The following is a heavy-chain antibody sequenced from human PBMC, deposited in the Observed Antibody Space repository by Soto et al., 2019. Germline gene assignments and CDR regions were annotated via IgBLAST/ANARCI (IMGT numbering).Heavy chain of an antibody. D-gene: IGHD6-13*01. Sequence: EVQLLESGGGLVQPGGSLRLSCAASGFTFTSYAMSWVRQAPGKGLEWVSVISGSGDSTYYADSVRGRFTISRDNSKNTLYLQMNSLRAEDTAVYYCAKDRDGAAAGPTKFYGTDVCVQGTTVTVSS. J-gene: IGHJ6*02. CDR2: ISGSGDST. V-gene: IGHV3-23*01. CDR1: GFTFTSYA. CDR3: AKDRDGAAAGPTKFYGTDV.